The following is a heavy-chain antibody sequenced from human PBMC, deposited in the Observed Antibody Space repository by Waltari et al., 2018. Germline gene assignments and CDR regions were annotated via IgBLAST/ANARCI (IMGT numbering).Heavy chain of an antibody. D-gene: IGHD3-3*01. CDR3: AKVQDTDLYYFEN. CDR2: ISYDESNK. CDR1: GFTFSSYG. J-gene: IGHJ4*02. Sequence: QVQLVESGGGVVQPGRSLRLSCTASGFTFSSYGMHWVRQAPGKGLEWVAVISYDESNKFYGDSVKGRFTISRDNSKNPLYLQMHSLRAEDTAVYYCAKVQDTDLYYFENWGQGTLVTVSS. V-gene: IGHV3-30*18.